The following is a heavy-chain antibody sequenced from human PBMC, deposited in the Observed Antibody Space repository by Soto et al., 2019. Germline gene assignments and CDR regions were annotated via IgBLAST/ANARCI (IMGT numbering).Heavy chain of an antibody. Sequence: EVQLVESGGGLVQPGRSLRLSCAASGFTFDDYAMHWVRQAPGKGLVWVSGISWNSGSIGYADSVKGRFTISRDNAKNSLYLQRNSLRAEDTALYYCAKGAVPAAIQKDYYYGMDVWSQGTTLTVSS. V-gene: IGHV3-9*01. D-gene: IGHD2-2*02. CDR1: GFTFDDYA. CDR2: ISWNSGSI. CDR3: AKGAVPAAIQKDYYYGMDV. J-gene: IGHJ6*02.